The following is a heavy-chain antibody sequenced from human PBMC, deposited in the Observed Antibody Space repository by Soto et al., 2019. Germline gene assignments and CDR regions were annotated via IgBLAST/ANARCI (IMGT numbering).Heavy chain of an antibody. D-gene: IGHD6-13*01. J-gene: IGHJ5*02. V-gene: IGHV4-34*01. CDR2: INHSGST. CDR1: GGSFSGYY. Sequence: QVQLQQWGAGLLKPSETLSLTCAVYGGSFSGYYWSWIRQPPGKGLEWIGEINHSGSTNYNPSLKSRVTISVDTSKNQFSLKLSSVTAADTAVYYCARGLFTLYSSLGGCWFDPWGQGTLVTVSS. CDR3: ARGLFTLYSSLGGCWFDP.